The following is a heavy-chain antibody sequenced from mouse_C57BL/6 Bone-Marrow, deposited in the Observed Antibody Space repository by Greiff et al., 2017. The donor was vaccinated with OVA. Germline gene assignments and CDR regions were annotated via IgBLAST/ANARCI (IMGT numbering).Heavy chain of an antibody. V-gene: IGHV5-16*01. CDR2: INYDGSST. D-gene: IGHD2-3*01. Sequence: DVHLVESEGGLVQPGSSMKLSCTASGFTFSDYYMAWVRQVPEKGLEWVANINYDGSSTYYLDSLKSRFIISRDNAKNILYLQMSSLKSEDTATYYCARGTYDGTRDYFDYWGQGTTLTVSS. CDR1: GFTFSDYY. J-gene: IGHJ2*01. CDR3: ARGTYDGTRDYFDY.